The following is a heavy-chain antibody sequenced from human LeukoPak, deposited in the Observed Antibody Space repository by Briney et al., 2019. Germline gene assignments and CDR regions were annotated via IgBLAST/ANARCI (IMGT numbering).Heavy chain of an antibody. V-gene: IGHV1-69*13. Sequence: GASVKFSCKASGGTFSSYAISWVRRAPGQGLEWMGGIIPIFGTANYAQKFQGRVTITADESTSTAYMELSSLRSEDTAVYYCARDLWGHSSSTFDYWGQGTLVTVSS. CDR3: ARDLWGHSSSTFDY. CDR2: IIPIFGTA. D-gene: IGHD6-6*01. CDR1: GGTFSSYA. J-gene: IGHJ4*02.